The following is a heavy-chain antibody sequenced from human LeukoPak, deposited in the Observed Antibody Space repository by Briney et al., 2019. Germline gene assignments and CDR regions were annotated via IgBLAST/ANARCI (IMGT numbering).Heavy chain of an antibody. V-gene: IGHV3-21*01. CDR3: ARRWEQAAFDI. CDR1: GFTFSSYS. Sequence: GGSLRLSCAASGFTFSSYSMNWVRQAPGKGLEWVSSISSSSSYIYYADSVKGRFTISRDNAKNSLYLQMNSLRAEDTAVYYCARRWEQAAFDIWGQGTEVTVSS. CDR2: ISSSSSYI. D-gene: IGHD1-26*01. J-gene: IGHJ3*02.